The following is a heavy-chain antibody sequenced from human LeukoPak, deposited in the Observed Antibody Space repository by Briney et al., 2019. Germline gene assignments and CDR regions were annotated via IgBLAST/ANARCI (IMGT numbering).Heavy chain of an antibody. J-gene: IGHJ5*02. CDR2: INPDSGGT. V-gene: IGHV1-2*02. D-gene: IGHD4-17*01. Sequence: ASVKVSCKASGYTFSAYYMHWLRQAPGQGLEWMGWINPDSGGTNFAQKFRDRVTLTRDTFNSTAYMELSGLRSDDTAVYYCARDDDYERPPGWFDPWGQGTLVTVSS. CDR1: GYTFSAYY. CDR3: ARDDDYERPPGWFDP.